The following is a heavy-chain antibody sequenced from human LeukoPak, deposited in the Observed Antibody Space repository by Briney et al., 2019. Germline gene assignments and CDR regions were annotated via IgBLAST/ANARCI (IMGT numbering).Heavy chain of an antibody. J-gene: IGHJ5*02. CDR1: GGTFSSYA. Sequence: SVKVSCKASGGTFSSYAISWVRQAPGQGLEWMGRIIPIFGTANYAQEFQGRVTITTDESTSTAYMELSSLRSEDTAVYYCARDRGYCSGGSCFNWFDPWGQGTLVTVSS. CDR3: ARDRGYCSGGSCFNWFDP. V-gene: IGHV1-69*05. D-gene: IGHD2-15*01. CDR2: IIPIFGTA.